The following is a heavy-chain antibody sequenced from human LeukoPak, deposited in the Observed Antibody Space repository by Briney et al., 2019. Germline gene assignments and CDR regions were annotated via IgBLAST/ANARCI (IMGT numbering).Heavy chain of an antibody. J-gene: IGHJ6*03. D-gene: IGHD1-1*01. CDR3: ARFYGYNWHVNYYHYYMDV. CDR2: IYYSGST. Sequence: SETLSLTCTVSGGSISSSSYYWSWIRQPPGKGLEWIGYIYYSGSTNYNPSLKSRVTISVDTSKSQFSLNLSSVTAADTAVYYCARFYGYNWHVNYYHYYMDVWGKGTTVTVSS. CDR1: GGSISSSSYY. V-gene: IGHV4-61*01.